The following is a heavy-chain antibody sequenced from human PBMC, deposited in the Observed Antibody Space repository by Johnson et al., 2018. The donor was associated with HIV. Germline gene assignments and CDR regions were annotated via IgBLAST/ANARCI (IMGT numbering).Heavy chain of an antibody. J-gene: IGHJ3*02. CDR1: GFTFSTYG. CDR3: ARDRGSMPAVAFDI. V-gene: IGHV3-30*02. Sequence: QVQLVESGGGLVQPGGSLRLSCAVSGFTFSTYGMHWVRQGPGKGLEWVAVIRYDGTNKHYADSVKGRFTISRDNSKNTLYLQMNSLRAEDTAVYYCARDRGSMPAVAFDIWGQGTMVTVSS. CDR2: IRYDGTNK. D-gene: IGHD2-2*01.